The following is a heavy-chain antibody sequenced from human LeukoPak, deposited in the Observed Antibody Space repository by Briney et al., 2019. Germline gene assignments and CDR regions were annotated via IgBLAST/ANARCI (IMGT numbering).Heavy chain of an antibody. V-gene: IGHV3-48*03. D-gene: IGHD4-23*01. CDR2: ISRSGGAT. CDR3: ARDYGGVMFDY. CDR1: GFTFSDYE. Sequence: PGGSLRLSCATSGFTFSDYEMNWVRQAPGKGLECVSYISRSGGATYYADSVKGRFTTSRDNAENSVYLQMNSLRAEDTAVYYCARDYGGVMFDYWGQGTLVTVSS. J-gene: IGHJ4*02.